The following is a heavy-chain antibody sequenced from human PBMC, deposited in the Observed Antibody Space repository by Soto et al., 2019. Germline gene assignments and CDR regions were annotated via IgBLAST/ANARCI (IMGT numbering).Heavy chain of an antibody. Sequence: ASVKVSCKASGYTFTSYGISWVRQAPGQGLEWMGWISAYNGNTNYAQKLQGRVTMTTDTSTSTAYMELRSLRSDDTAVYYCARDVRFLEWLGLALGDFFSWGQATMVT. CDR1: GYTFTSYG. J-gene: IGHJ3*01. CDR3: ARDVRFLEWLGLALGDFFS. CDR2: ISAYNGNT. V-gene: IGHV1-18*01. D-gene: IGHD3-3*01.